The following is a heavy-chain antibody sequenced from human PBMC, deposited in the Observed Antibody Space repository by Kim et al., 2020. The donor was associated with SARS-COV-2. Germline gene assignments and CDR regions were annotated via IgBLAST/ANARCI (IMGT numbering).Heavy chain of an antibody. D-gene: IGHD2-8*01. Sequence: SESLSLTCAVHGGSLSVSYWSWIRQPPGKGLEWIGESNHLGGTNYNPSLKSRVIISADTSKNQYSLRLNSVTAADTAVYYCARLDGKTQMVYNWFDPWGKGTLVTVSS. CDR1: GGSLSVSY. V-gene: IGHV4-34*01. CDR2: SNHLGGT. CDR3: ARLDGKTQMVYNWFDP. J-gene: IGHJ5*01.